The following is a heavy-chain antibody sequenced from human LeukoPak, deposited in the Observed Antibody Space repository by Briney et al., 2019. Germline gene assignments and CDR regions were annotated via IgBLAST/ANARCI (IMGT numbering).Heavy chain of an antibody. J-gene: IGHJ3*02. Sequence: GGSLRLSCAASGFTFSSYGMHWVRQAPGKGLEWAAFIRNDGSKEYYVDSVKGRFTISRDNSKNRLHLQMNSLRAEDTAVYYCAKTASSNAIDMWGQGTMVTVSS. CDR3: AKTASSNAIDM. V-gene: IGHV3-30*02. CDR1: GFTFSSYG. CDR2: IRNDGSKE. D-gene: IGHD5-18*01.